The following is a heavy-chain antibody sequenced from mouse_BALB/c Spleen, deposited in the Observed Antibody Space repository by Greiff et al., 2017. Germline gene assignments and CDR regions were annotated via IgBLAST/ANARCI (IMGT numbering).Heavy chain of an antibody. CDR3: ARRDDYYAMDY. CDR2: ISYSGST. CDR1: GYSITSDYA. V-gene: IGHV3-2*02. Sequence: EVQGVESGPGLVKPSQSLSLTCTVTGYSITSDYAWNWIRQFPGNKLEWMGYISYSGSTSYNPSLKSRISITRDTSKNQFFLQLNSVTTEDTATYYCARRDDYYAMDYWGQGTSVTVSS. J-gene: IGHJ4*01.